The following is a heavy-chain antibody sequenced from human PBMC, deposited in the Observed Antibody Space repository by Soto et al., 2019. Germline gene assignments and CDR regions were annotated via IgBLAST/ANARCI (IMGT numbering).Heavy chain of an antibody. J-gene: IGHJ6*02. CDR1: GGSISSGDYY. CDR2: IYYSGST. V-gene: IGHV4-30-4*01. Sequence: QVQLQESGPGLVKPSQTLSLTCTVSGGSISSGDYYWSWIRQPPGKGLEWIGYIYYSGSTYYNPSLKRRVTISVDTSKNQFSLKLSSVTAADTAVYYCARDSYGGTYNLPDGMDVWGQGTTVTVSS. D-gene: IGHD4-17*01. CDR3: ARDSYGGTYNLPDGMDV.